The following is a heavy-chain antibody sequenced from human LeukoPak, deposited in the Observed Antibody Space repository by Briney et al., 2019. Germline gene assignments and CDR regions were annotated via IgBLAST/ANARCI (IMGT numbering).Heavy chain of an antibody. CDR2: ISWNSGSI. Sequence: GRSLRLSCAASGFTFDDYAMHWVRQAPGKGLEWVSGISWNSGSIGYADSVKGRFTISRDNAKNSLYLQMNSLRAEDTAVYYCAKRRVVRGVIITSQYYFDYWGQGTLVTVSS. D-gene: IGHD3-10*01. V-gene: IGHV3-9*01. CDR1: GFTFDDYA. J-gene: IGHJ4*02. CDR3: AKRRVVRGVIITSQYYFDY.